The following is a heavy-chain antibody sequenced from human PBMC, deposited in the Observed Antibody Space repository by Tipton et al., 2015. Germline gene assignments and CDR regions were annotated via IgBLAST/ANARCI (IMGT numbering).Heavy chain of an antibody. CDR1: AYSISTDYY. V-gene: IGHV4-38-2*01. J-gene: IGHJ4*02. D-gene: IGHD3-9*01. CDR3: ACHDYDLLTRDYQTVDY. CDR2: ISHSGNT. Sequence: TLSLTCAVSAYSISTDYYWVWIRQPPGKGLEWIGTISHSGNTFYNPSLKSRVTISADTSKNQFSLSLSSVTAADTAVYYCACHDYDLLTRDYQTVDYWGQGTLVTVSS.